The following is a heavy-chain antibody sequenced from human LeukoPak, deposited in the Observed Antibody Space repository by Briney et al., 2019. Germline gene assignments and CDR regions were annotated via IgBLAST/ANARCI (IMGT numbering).Heavy chain of an antibody. D-gene: IGHD2-2*01. CDR1: GFTFSSYS. Sequence: GGSLRLSCAASGFTFSSYSMNWVRQAPGKGLEWVSSISSSRSYIYYANSVKGRFTISRDNAKNSLYLQMNSLRAEDTAVYYCAREFVVVPAAPSYGMDVWGKGTTVTVSS. V-gene: IGHV3-21*01. CDR3: AREFVVVPAAPSYGMDV. J-gene: IGHJ6*04. CDR2: ISSSRSYI.